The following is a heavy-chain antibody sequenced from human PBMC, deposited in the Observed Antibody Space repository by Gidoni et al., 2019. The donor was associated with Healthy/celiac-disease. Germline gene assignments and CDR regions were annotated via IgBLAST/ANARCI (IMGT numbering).Heavy chain of an antibody. CDR2: IFSNDEK. CDR1: GFSLSNGRMG. CDR3: ARIGGIAARRGWFDP. D-gene: IGHD6-6*01. Sequence: QVTLKESGPVLVKPTETLTLTCTVSGFSLSNGRMGVRWIRQPPGKALEWLAHIFSNDEKSYSTSLKSRLTISKDTSKSQVVLTMTNMDPVDTATYYCARIGGIAARRGWFDPWGQGTLVTVSS. V-gene: IGHV2-26*01. J-gene: IGHJ5*02.